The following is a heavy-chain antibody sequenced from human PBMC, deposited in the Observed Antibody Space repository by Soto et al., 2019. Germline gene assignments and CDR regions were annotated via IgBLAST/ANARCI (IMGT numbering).Heavy chain of an antibody. Sequence: SETLSLTFSVYGGAFSAYLWTWILHPPGHGLEWLGEINHSGSTNFNPSLKSRLTISMDTSKNQFSLQLNSVTTADTAVYYCTACIGGYYSGFDYWGKGTLVTVSS. D-gene: IGHD2-15*01. J-gene: IGHJ4*02. CDR1: GGAFSAYL. V-gene: IGHV4-34*01. CDR2: INHSGST. CDR3: TACIGGYYSGFDY.